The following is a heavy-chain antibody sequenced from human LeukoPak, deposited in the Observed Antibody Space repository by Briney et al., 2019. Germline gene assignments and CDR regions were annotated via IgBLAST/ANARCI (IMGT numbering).Heavy chain of an antibody. CDR2: IKSKTDGGTT. CDR3: TTVGSSGCDN. V-gene: IGHV3-15*01. D-gene: IGHD6-19*01. Sequence: GGSLRLSCAASGFTFSSAWMSWVRQAPGQGLEWVGRIKSKTDGGTTDYSAPVKGRFTISRDDSENTLYVQMNSLKTEDTAVYYCTTVGSSGCDNWGQGTLVTVSS. J-gene: IGHJ4*02. CDR1: GFTFSSAW.